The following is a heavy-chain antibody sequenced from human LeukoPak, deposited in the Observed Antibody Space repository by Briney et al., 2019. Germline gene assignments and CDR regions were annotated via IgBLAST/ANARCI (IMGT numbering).Heavy chain of an antibody. D-gene: IGHD4-11*01. CDR3: ARSDYTLGDYYYYMDV. J-gene: IGHJ6*03. CDR2: IYHSGST. V-gene: IGHV4-38-2*02. CDR1: GYSISSGYY. Sequence: SETLSLTCTVSGYSISSGYYWGWIRQPPGQGLEWIGSIYHSGSTYYNPSLKSRVTISVDTSKNQFSLKLSSVTAADTAVYYCARSDYTLGDYYYYMDVWGKGTTVTVSS.